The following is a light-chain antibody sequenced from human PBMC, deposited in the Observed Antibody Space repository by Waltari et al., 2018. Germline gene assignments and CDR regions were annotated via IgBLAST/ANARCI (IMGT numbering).Light chain of an antibody. CDR2: DVS. V-gene: IGLV2-11*01. J-gene: IGLJ2*01. CDR1: RSAAGNYNY. CDR3: CSYAGSYTV. Sequence: QSALTQPRSVSGSPGQSVPISCTGTRSAAGNYNYVSWYQQHPGKAPKLMIYDVSKRPSGVPDRFSGSKSGNTASLSISGLQGDDEADYYCCSYAGSYTVFGGGTKLTVL.